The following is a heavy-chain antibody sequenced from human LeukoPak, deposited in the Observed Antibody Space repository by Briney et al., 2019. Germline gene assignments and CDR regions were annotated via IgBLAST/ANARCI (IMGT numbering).Heavy chain of an antibody. D-gene: IGHD6-6*01. J-gene: IGHJ4*02. CDR3: AKDSSTPPLDYFDY. V-gene: IGHV3-23*01. CDR2: ISGSGGST. Sequence: GGSLRLSCAASGLTFSSYAMSWVRQARGKGVEWVSAISGSGGSTYYADSVKGRFTISRDNSKNTLYLQMNSLRAEDTAVYYCAKDSSTPPLDYFDYWGQGTLVTVSS. CDR1: GLTFSSYA.